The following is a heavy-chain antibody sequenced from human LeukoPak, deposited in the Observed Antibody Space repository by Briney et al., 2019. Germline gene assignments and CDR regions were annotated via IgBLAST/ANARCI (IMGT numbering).Heavy chain of an antibody. Sequence: KASETLSLTCTVSGGSISRNEYYWSWIRQPPGKGLEWIGYIYYSGTTYLNPSLKSRVTISVDTSKNQFSLKLSSVTAADTAVYYCARMGYSSSADYWGQGTLVTVSS. J-gene: IGHJ4*02. CDR3: ARMGYSSSADY. CDR2: IYYSGTT. D-gene: IGHD6-6*01. V-gene: IGHV4-30-4*02. CDR1: GGSISRNEYY.